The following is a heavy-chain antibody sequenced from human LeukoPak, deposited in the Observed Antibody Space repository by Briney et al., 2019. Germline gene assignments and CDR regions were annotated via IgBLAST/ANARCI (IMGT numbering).Heavy chain of an antibody. D-gene: IGHD4-23*01. Sequence: KPSETLSLTCTVSGGSINSYYWSWIRQPAGKGLEWIGRIYSSGSINYNPSLKSRVSMSVDTSKNQFSLKLTSVTAADTALYYCARGGKATVVTMWGQGILVTVSS. CDR1: GGSINSYY. V-gene: IGHV4-4*07. CDR2: IYSSGSI. CDR3: ARGGKATVVTM. J-gene: IGHJ4*02.